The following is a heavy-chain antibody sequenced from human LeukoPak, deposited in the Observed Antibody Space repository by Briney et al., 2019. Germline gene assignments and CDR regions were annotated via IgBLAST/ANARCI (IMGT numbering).Heavy chain of an antibody. D-gene: IGHD3-16*01. CDR2: IYYTGTT. J-gene: IGHJ3*01. CDR1: GGSISGTYY. CDR3: ARRWVYDKRAFDA. V-gene: IGHV4-59*08. Sequence: PSETLSLTCTVSGGSISGTYYWSWIRQPPGKGLEWIGYIYYTGTTDSNPSLKSRVTISLDTSKNQFSLNLSSVTAADTAVYYCARRWVYDKRAFDAWGQGTMVTVSS.